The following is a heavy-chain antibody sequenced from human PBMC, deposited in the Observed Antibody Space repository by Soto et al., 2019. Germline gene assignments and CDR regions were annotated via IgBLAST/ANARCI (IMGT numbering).Heavy chain of an antibody. D-gene: IGHD2-15*01. Sequence: ASVKVSCKASGYTFTSYYMHWVRQAPGQGLEWMGIINPSGGSTSYAQKFQGRVTMTRDTSTSTVYMELSSLRSEDTAVYYCARDRGYCSGGSCYEENYYYYGMDVWGQGTTVTVSS. V-gene: IGHV1-46*01. CDR2: INPSGGST. CDR3: ARDRGYCSGGSCYEENYYYYGMDV. J-gene: IGHJ6*02. CDR1: GYTFTSYY.